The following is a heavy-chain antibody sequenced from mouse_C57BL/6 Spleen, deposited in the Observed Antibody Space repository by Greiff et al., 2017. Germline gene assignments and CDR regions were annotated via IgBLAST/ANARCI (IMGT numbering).Heavy chain of an antibody. CDR2: INPSNGGT. D-gene: IGHD1-1*01. CDR1: GYTFTSYW. V-gene: IGHV1-53*01. CDR3: ARERITTVEGYYYAMDY. Sequence: VQLQQPGTELVKPGASVKLSCKASGYTFTSYWMHWVKQRPGQGLEWIGNINPSNGGTNYNEKFKSKATLTVDKSSSTAYMQLSSLTSEDSAVYYCARERITTVEGYYYAMDYWGQGTSVTVSS. J-gene: IGHJ4*01.